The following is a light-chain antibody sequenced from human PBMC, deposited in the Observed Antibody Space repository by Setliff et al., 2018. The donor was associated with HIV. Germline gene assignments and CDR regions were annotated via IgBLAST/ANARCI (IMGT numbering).Light chain of an antibody. J-gene: IGLJ1*01. CDR3: CSYAGNSTFSYV. CDR1: SSDIGTYNL. CDR2: EVN. V-gene: IGLV2-23*02. Sequence: QSVLTQPASVSGSPGQSITIPCAGSSSDIGTYNLVSWYQQHPGKAPKLVIYEVNRRPSGISNLFSGSKSGNTATLTISGLRPEDEADYYCCSYAGNSTFSYVFGTGTKVTV.